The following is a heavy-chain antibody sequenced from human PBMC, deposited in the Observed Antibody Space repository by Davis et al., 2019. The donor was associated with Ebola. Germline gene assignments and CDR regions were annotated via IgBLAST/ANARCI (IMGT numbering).Heavy chain of an antibody. CDR3: ARHIAITTTSPFDY. CDR2: INPNSGGT. J-gene: IGHJ4*02. V-gene: IGHV1-2*02. D-gene: IGHD6-13*01. Sequence: ASVKVSCKASGYTFTGYYMHWVRQAPGQGLEWMGWINPNSGGTNYAQKFQGRVTMTRDTSISTAYMELSRLRSDDTAVYYCARHIAITTTSPFDYWGQGTLVTVSS. CDR1: GYTFTGYY.